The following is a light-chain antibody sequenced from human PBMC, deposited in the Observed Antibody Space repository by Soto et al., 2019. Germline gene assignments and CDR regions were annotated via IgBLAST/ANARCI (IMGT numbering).Light chain of an antibody. CDR1: RSDIDSYNY. CDR2: DVS. V-gene: IGLV2-14*01. J-gene: IGLJ1*01. Sequence: QSVLTQPASVSGSPGQSITISCTGTRSDIDSYNYVSWYQQHPGKAPKFMIYDVSNRPSGVSNRFSGSKSGNTASLTISGLQAEDEADYYCCSYTTSNTRQIVFGTGTKVTVL. CDR3: CSYTTSNTRQIV.